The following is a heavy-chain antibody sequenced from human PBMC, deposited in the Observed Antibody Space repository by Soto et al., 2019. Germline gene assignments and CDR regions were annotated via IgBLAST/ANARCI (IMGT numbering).Heavy chain of an antibody. CDR3: ARDPNSSSWYSNFDY. Sequence: GASVKVSCKASGGTFSSYAISWVRQAPGQGLEWMGWISAYNGNTNYAQKLQGRVTMTTDTSTSTAYMELRSLRSDDTAVYYCARDPNSSSWYSNFDYWGQGTLVTVSS. CDR1: GGTFSSYA. V-gene: IGHV1-18*01. J-gene: IGHJ4*02. CDR2: ISAYNGNT. D-gene: IGHD6-13*01.